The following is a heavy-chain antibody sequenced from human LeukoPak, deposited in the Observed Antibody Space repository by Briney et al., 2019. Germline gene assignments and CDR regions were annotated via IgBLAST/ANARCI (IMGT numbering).Heavy chain of an antibody. J-gene: IGHJ4*02. CDR3: ARAAGRWYDYVWGSYRPPSPFDY. CDR2: MNPNSGNT. CDR1: GYTFTSYD. Sequence: ASVKVSCKASGYTFTSYDINWVRQATGQGLEWMGWMNPNSGNTGYAQKFQGRVTMTRNTSISTAYVELSSLRSEDTAVYYCARAAGRWYDYVWGSYRPPSPFDYWGQGTLVTVSS. V-gene: IGHV1-8*01. D-gene: IGHD3-16*02.